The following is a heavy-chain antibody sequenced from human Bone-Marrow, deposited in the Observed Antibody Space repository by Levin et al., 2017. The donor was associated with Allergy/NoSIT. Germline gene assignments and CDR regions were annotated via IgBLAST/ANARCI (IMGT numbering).Heavy chain of an antibody. Sequence: PGGSLRLSCSASGFLFRAYAMTWVRQAPGKGLEWVSTISGSGSTTFYADSVKGRFTISRDNSKNTLFLQLNSLRVDDTAIYYCAQKGDWGQGTLVTVSS. CDR2: ISGSGSTT. CDR1: GFLFRAYA. J-gene: IGHJ4*02. V-gene: IGHV3-23*01. CDR3: AQKGD.